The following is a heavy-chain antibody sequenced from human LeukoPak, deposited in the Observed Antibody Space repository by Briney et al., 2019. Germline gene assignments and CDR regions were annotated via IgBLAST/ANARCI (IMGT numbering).Heavy chain of an antibody. CDR1: GFTFSDYH. V-gene: IGHV3-11*06. CDR2: LTDSSGFT. Sequence: GGSLRLSCVATGFTFSDYHMIWLRQAPGKGLEWLSYLTDSSGFTNYADSVKGRFTISRDNAKNSLYLQMNSLRAEDTAVYYCARDVGNFDYWGQGTLVTVSS. CDR3: ARDVGNFDY. J-gene: IGHJ4*02.